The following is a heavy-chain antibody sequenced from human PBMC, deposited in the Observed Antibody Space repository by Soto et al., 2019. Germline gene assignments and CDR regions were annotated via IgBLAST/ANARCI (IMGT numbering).Heavy chain of an antibody. CDR2: IYTSGST. Sequence: TVSGGSISSYYWSWIRQPAGKGLEWIGRIYTSGSTNYNPSLKSRVTMSVDTSKNQFSLKLSSVTAADTAVYYCARDSRPDYGDRLRHYYYYGMDVWGQGTTVTVSS. CDR1: GGSISSYY. D-gene: IGHD4-17*01. J-gene: IGHJ6*02. V-gene: IGHV4-4*07. CDR3: ARDSRPDYGDRLRHYYYYGMDV.